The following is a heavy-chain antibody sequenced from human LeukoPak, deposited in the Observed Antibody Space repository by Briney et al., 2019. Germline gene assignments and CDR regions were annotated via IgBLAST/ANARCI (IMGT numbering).Heavy chain of an antibody. Sequence: SETLSLTCTVSGGSISSSSYYWGWIRQPPGKGLEWIGSIYYSGSTYYNPSLKSRVTISVDTSKNQFSLKLSSVTAADTAVYYCAREAVAAMEFYFDYWGQGTLVTVSS. J-gene: IGHJ4*02. CDR2: IYYSGST. CDR3: AREAVAAMEFYFDY. CDR1: GGSISSSSYY. D-gene: IGHD5-18*01. V-gene: IGHV4-39*02.